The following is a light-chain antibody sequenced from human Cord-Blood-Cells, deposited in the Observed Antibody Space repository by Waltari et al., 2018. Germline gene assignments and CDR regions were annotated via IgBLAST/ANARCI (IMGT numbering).Light chain of an antibody. J-gene: IGKJ2*03. CDR3: QQSYSTPPS. Sequence: DIQMTQTPSSLYASVGDRFTSTCPASQIISNYLNWYQPKPGKAPKLLIYAATSLQSGGPPRFSGIGSGTDFTLAISSLQPEDFATYYCQQSYSTPPSCGQGTKLEIK. V-gene: IGKV1-39*01. CDR1: QIISNY. CDR2: AAT.